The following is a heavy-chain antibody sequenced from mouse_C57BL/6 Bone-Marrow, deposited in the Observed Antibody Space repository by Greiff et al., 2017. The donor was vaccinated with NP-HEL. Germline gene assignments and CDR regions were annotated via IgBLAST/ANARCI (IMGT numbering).Heavy chain of an antibody. CDR3: AGDYDGYYNWYFDV. V-gene: IGHV1-64*01. CDR1: GYTFTSYW. CDR2: IHPNSGST. Sequence: QVQLQQPGAELVKPGASVKLSCKASGYTFTSYWMHWVKQRPGQGLEWIGMIHPNSGSTNYNEKFKSKATLTVDKSSSTAYMQLSSLTSEDSAGYDCAGDYDGYYNWYFDVWGTGTTVTVSS. J-gene: IGHJ1*03. D-gene: IGHD2-3*01.